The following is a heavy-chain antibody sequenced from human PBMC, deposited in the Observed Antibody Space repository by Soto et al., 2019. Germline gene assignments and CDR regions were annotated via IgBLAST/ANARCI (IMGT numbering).Heavy chain of an antibody. D-gene: IGHD2-15*01. J-gene: IGHJ4*02. Sequence: SETLSLTCTVSGGSISSSSYYWGWIRQPPGKGLEWIGSIYYSGSTYYNPSLKSRVTISVDTSKNQFSLKLSSVTAADTAVYYCARYCSGGSCYLDYWGQGTLVTVSS. V-gene: IGHV4-39*01. CDR3: ARYCSGGSCYLDY. CDR2: IYYSGST. CDR1: GGSISSSSYY.